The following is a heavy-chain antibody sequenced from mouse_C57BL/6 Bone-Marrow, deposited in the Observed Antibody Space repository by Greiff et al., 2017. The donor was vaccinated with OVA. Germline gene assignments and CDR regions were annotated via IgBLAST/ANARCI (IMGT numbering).Heavy chain of an antibody. Sequence: VQLKESGGGLVQPKGSLKLSCAASGFSFNTYAMNWVRQAPGKGLEWVARIRSKSNNYATYYADSVKDRFTISRDDSESMLYLQMNNLKTEDTAMYYCVRHGWLLRKFAYWGQGTLVTVSA. D-gene: IGHD2-3*01. CDR2: IRSKSNNYAT. CDR1: GFSFNTYA. CDR3: VRHGWLLRKFAY. V-gene: IGHV10-1*01. J-gene: IGHJ3*01.